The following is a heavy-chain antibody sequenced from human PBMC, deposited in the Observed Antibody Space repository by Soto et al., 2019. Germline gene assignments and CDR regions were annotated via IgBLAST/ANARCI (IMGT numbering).Heavy chain of an antibody. CDR1: GGTFSNYA. Sequence: QVQLVQSGAEVRKPGSSVTVSCKASGGTFSNYAISWVRQAPGQGLEWMGGIIPIVGTGSYAQKFQGRVTITADEPTTTAYMEMSSLRFEDTAVYYCARVVILVPTASTHYYYHVDVWGPGTTVTVSS. CDR3: ARVVILVPTASTHYYYHVDV. D-gene: IGHD2-2*01. CDR2: IIPIVGTG. V-gene: IGHV1-69*01. J-gene: IGHJ6*02.